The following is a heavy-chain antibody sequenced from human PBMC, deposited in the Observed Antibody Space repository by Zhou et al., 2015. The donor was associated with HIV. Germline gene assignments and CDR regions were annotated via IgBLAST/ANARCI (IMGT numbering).Heavy chain of an antibody. V-gene: IGHV1-69*12. CDR2: IIPIFGTA. CDR1: GGTFSSYA. D-gene: IGHD2-21*02. Sequence: QVQLVQSGAEVKKPGSSVKVSCKASGGTFSSYAISWVRQAPGQGLEWMGGIIPIFGTANYAQKFQGRVTITADESTSTAYMEVSSLRSEDTAVYYCARDSYCGGDCSSWAFDIWGQGTMVTVSS. J-gene: IGHJ3*02. CDR3: ARDSYCGGDCSSWAFDI.